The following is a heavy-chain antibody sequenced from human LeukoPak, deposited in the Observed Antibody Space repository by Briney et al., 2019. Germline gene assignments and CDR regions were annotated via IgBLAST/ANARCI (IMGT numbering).Heavy chain of an antibody. CDR1: GFTFSTYT. D-gene: IGHD7-27*01. CDR3: AIDPNWGTHS. CDR2: IGNNGGGI. Sequence: GGSLRLSCAASGFTFSTYTMYWVRQPPGKRLEWVSIIGNNGGGIHYADSVKGRFTISRDNFKNALYLQMNSLRVEDTAVYYCAIDPNWGTHSWGQGVLVTVSS. J-gene: IGHJ4*02. V-gene: IGHV3-23*01.